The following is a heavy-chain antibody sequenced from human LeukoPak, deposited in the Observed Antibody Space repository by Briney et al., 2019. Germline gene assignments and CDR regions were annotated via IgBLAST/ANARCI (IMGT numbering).Heavy chain of an antibody. Sequence: ASVKVSCKASGYTFTSYGISWVRQAPGQGLEWMGWISAYNGNTNYAQKLQGRVTMTTDTSTSTAYMELRSLRSDDTAVYYCARGPTYRSSTSCYAEGDFDYWGQGTLVTVSS. CDR1: GYTFTSYG. D-gene: IGHD2-2*01. CDR3: ARGPTYRSSTSCYAEGDFDY. J-gene: IGHJ4*02. V-gene: IGHV1-18*01. CDR2: ISAYNGNT.